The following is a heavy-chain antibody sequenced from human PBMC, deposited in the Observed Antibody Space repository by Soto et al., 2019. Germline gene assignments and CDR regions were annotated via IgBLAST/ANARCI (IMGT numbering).Heavy chain of an antibody. J-gene: IGHJ4*02. CDR1: GGPFSGYY. CDR2: INHSGST. CDR3: ARGPTTAIPHFDY. D-gene: IGHD2-2*02. V-gene: IGHV4-34*01. Sequence: QVQLQQWGAGLLKPSETLSLTCAVYGGPFSGYYWSWIRQPPGKGLEWIGEINHSGSTNYNPSLKSRVTISVDTSKNQFSLKLSSVTAADTAVYYCARGPTTAIPHFDYWGQGTLVTVSS.